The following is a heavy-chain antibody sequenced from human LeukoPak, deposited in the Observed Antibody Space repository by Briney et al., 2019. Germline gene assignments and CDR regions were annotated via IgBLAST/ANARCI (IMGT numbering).Heavy chain of an antibody. J-gene: IGHJ4*02. CDR3: AKAVAGHFDQ. CDR2: IYYSESN. D-gene: IGHD6-19*01. V-gene: IGHV4-59*12. Sequence: SETLSLTCTVSGGSISSYYWSWIRHPPGQGLGWNGYIYYSESNTYHPSLKGRVTISVDQSKNQFSLKLSSVTAGDTGVYYCAKAVAGHFDQWGQGTVVRVSS. CDR1: GGSISSYY.